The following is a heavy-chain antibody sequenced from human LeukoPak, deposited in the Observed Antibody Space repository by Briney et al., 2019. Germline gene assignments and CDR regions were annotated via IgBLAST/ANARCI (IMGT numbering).Heavy chain of an antibody. CDR1: GFTFSNAW. CDR3: ARETSQKGAHYMDV. Sequence: GSLRLSCAASGFTFSNAWMSWVRQAPGKGLEWIGYIYYSGSTNYKSSLKSRVTISVDTSKNQFSLKLSSVTAADTAVYYCARETSQKGAHYMDVWGKGTTVTISS. J-gene: IGHJ6*03. V-gene: IGHV4-59*01. CDR2: IYYSGST. D-gene: IGHD3-16*01.